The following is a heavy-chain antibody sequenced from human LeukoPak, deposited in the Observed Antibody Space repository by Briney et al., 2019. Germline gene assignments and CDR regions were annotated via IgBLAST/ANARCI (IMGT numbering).Heavy chain of an antibody. J-gene: IGHJ6*03. CDR1: GFTFSSYD. CDR3: AKDLSRAAAGNFYMDV. CDR2: ITTSSSYI. D-gene: IGHD6-13*01. Sequence: GGSLRLSCAASGFTFSSYDMHWVRQATGKGLEWVSSITTSSSYIYYADSVKGRFTISRDNAKNSLFLQMNSLRAEDTAVYYCAKDLSRAAAGNFYMDVWGKGTTVTVSS. V-gene: IGHV3-21*01.